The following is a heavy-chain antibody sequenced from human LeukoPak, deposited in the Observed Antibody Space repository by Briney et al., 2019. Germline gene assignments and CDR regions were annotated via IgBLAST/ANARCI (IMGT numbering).Heavy chain of an antibody. CDR1: GYTFTGYY. Sequence: ASVKVSCKASGYTFTGYYMHWVRQAPGQGLERMGWINPNSGGTNYAQTFQGRVTMTRDTSISTAYMERSSLRSEDTAVYYCARANPPVYGDSWYYFDYWGQGTLVTVSS. D-gene: IGHD4-17*01. CDR3: ARANPPVYGDSWYYFDY. CDR2: INPNSGGT. J-gene: IGHJ4*02. V-gene: IGHV1-2*02.